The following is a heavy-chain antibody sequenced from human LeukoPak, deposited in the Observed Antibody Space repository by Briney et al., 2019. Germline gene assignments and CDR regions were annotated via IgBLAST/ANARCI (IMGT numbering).Heavy chain of an antibody. Sequence: GGSLRLSCAASGFTFDDYAMHWVRQAPGKGLEWVSGISWNSGSIGYADSVKGRFTISRDNAKNSPYLQMNSLRAEDTALYYCAKAYNYDISGSSFDCWGQGTLVTVSS. D-gene: IGHD3-22*01. CDR1: GFTFDDYA. CDR3: AKAYNYDISGSSFDC. CDR2: ISWNSGSI. J-gene: IGHJ4*02. V-gene: IGHV3-9*01.